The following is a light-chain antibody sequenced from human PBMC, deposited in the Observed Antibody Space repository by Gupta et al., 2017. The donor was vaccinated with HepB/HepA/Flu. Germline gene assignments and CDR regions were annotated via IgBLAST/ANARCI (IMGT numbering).Light chain of an antibody. CDR1: SSNIGGNT. Sequence: QSMLTQPPSASGTPGQRVSISCSGRSSNIGGNTLNWYQQLPGAAPKLLMFNNNQRPSGVPDRFSGSKSGTSASLAISGLQSEDEADYYCSAWDDNVNGWVFGGGTKLTVL. CDR2: NNN. CDR3: SAWDDNVNGWV. V-gene: IGLV1-44*01. J-gene: IGLJ3*02.